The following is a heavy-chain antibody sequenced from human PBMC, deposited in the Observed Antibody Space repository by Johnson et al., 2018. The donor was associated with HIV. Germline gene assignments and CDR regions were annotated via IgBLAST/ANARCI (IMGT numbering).Heavy chain of an antibody. D-gene: IGHD4-23*01. Sequence: QVQLVESGGGVVQPGRSLRLSCAASGFTFSSYAMHWVRQAPGKGLEWVAVISYDGSNKYYADSVKGRFTISRDNSKNTLYLQMKSLRAEDTAVYYCARGYGGNYDAFDIWGQGTMVTVSS. J-gene: IGHJ3*02. V-gene: IGHV3-30*04. CDR2: ISYDGSNK. CDR1: GFTFSSYA. CDR3: ARGYGGNYDAFDI.